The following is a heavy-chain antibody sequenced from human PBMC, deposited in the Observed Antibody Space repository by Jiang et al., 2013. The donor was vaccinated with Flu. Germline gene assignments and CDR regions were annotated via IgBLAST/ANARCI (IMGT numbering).Heavy chain of an antibody. D-gene: IGHD2-8*01. V-gene: IGHV4-39*07. CDR3: VRLRGYCTPTGCNGDYAMDV. J-gene: IGHJ6*02. CDR2: VLYWKD. Sequence: LLKPSETLSLSCTVSGGSISTSIYSWGWIRQPPGKGLSGCNYVLYWKDLLQSVPNSRVTTSVDTSKNLFSLKLSSVTAADTAVYYCVRLRGYCTPTGCNGDYAMDVWGQGTTVTVSS. CDR1: GGSISTSIYS.